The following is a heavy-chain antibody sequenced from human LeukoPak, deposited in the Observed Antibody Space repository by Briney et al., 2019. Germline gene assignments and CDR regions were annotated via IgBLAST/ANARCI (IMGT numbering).Heavy chain of an antibody. CDR1: GFTFSESY. CDR3: ARIGSYGSGYYHFYYMDV. V-gene: IGHV3-11*04. D-gene: IGHD3-10*01. CDR2: ISSGSSTI. J-gene: IGHJ6*03. Sequence: GGSLRLSCAASGFTFSESYLTWIRQAPAKGLEWVSYISSGSSTIYYAESVKGRFTISRDNGKNSLYLQLNSLSADDTAVYYCARIGSYGSGYYHFYYMDVWGKGTTVTVSS.